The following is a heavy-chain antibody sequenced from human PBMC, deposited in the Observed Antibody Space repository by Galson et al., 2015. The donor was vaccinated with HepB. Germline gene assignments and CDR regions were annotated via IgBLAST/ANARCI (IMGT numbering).Heavy chain of an antibody. CDR3: AKTLPAAYYYYGMDV. J-gene: IGHJ6*02. Sequence: SLRLSCAASGFTFSSYSMNWVRQAPGKGLEWVSSISSSSSYIYYADSVKGRFTISRDNAKNSLYLQMNSLRAGDTAVYYCAKTLPAAYYYYGMDVWGQGTTVTVSS. V-gene: IGHV3-21*01. CDR2: ISSSSSYI. D-gene: IGHD2-2*01. CDR1: GFTFSSYS.